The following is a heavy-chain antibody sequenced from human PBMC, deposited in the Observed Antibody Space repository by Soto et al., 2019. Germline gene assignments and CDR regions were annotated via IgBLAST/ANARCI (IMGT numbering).Heavy chain of an antibody. J-gene: IGHJ4*02. D-gene: IGHD3-3*01. CDR2: IYYSGST. CDR1: GGSISSYY. Sequence: QVQLQESGPGLVKPSETLSLTCTVSGGSISSYYWSWIRQPPGKGLEWIGYIYYSGSTNYNPSLKSRVTISVNTSANQSSLKLRSVTAADTAVYYCARHIALSGSLPFDYWGQGPLVTVSS. CDR3: ARHIALSGSLPFDY. V-gene: IGHV4-59*08.